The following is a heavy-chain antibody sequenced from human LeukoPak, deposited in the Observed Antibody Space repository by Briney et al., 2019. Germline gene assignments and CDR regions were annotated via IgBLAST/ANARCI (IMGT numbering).Heavy chain of an antibody. CDR1: GFTFSTYS. Sequence: GRSLRLSCAASGFTFSTYSMNWVRQAPRKGLEWVSYISYSSSAIYYADSVKGRFTISRDNAKNSLYLRMNSLRDEDTAVYYCARDSYGSSGYYYVSDYWGQGTLVTVSS. CDR2: ISYSSSAI. D-gene: IGHD3-22*01. CDR3: ARDSYGSSGYYYVSDY. V-gene: IGHV3-48*02. J-gene: IGHJ4*02.